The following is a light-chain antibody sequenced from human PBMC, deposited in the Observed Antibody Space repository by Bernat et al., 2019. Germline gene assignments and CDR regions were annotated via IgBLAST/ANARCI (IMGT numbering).Light chain of an antibody. V-gene: IGLV2-11*01. CDR3: CSYSVTAYL. CDR2: EVN. CDR1: SSDIGGYKY. Sequence: QSALTQPRSVSGSPGQSVTISCTGSSSDIGGYKYVSWYQQHSGKVPKLIIYEVNERPSGVPDRFSGSKSGNAASLTISGLQADDEADYYCCSYSVTAYLFGTGTKVTVL. J-gene: IGLJ1*01.